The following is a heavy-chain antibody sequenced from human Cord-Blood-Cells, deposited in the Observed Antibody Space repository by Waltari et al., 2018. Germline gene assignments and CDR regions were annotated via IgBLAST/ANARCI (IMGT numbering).Heavy chain of an antibody. CDR1: GGTFSSYA. CDR3: ARGDSSTPYYYYMDV. D-gene: IGHD2-2*01. CDR2: IIPILGIA. Sequence: GSSVKVSCKASGGTFSSYAISWVRQAPGQGLEWMGRIIPILGIANYAQKFQGRVTITADKSTSTAYMELSSLRSEDTAVYYCARGDSSTPYYYYMDVWGKGTTVTVSS. V-gene: IGHV1-69*04. J-gene: IGHJ6*03.